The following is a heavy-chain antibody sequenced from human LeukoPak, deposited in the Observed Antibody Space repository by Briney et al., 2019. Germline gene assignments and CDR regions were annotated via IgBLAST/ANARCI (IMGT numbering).Heavy chain of an antibody. Sequence: GGSLRLSCAASGFTFSGSAMHWIRQASGKGLEWVGRIRSKANSYATAYAASVKGRFTISRDDSKNTAYLQMNSLKTEDTAVYYCTRLGGAADYWGQGTLVTVSS. V-gene: IGHV3-73*01. J-gene: IGHJ4*02. CDR3: TRLGGAADY. D-gene: IGHD3-16*01. CDR1: GFTFSGSA. CDR2: IRSKANSYAT.